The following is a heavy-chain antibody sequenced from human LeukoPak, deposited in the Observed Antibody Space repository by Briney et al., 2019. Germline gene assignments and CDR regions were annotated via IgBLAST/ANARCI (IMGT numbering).Heavy chain of an antibody. J-gene: IGHJ4*02. CDR1: GFTFSSYS. CDR3: AREVADIVVVPAAIDY. CDR2: ISSSSTI. Sequence: GGSLRLSYAASGFTFSSYSMNWVRQAPGKGLEWVSYISSSSTIYYADSVKGRFTISRGNAKNSLYLQMNSLRAEDTAVYYCAREVADIVVVPAAIDYWGQGTLVTVSS. D-gene: IGHD2-2*01. V-gene: IGHV3-48*04.